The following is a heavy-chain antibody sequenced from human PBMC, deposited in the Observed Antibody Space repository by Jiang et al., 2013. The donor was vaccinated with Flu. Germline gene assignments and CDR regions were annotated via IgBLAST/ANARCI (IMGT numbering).Heavy chain of an antibody. J-gene: IGHJ2*01. CDR3: ARFRDYYDSSGYHRNSLARYFDL. CDR2: SITVGAP. CDR1: GGVHPVVTT. D-gene: IGHD3-22*01. V-gene: IGHV4-59*08. Sequence: KPSETLSLTCTVSGGVHPVVTTGAGIRQPPGKGLDGLGISITVGAPTTTPPSKSRVTISVDTSKNQFSLKLSSVTAADTAVYYCARFRDYYDSSGYHRNSLARYFDLWGRGTLVTVSS.